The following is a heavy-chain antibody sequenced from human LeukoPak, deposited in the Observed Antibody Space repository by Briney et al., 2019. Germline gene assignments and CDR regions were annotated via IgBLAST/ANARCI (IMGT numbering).Heavy chain of an antibody. V-gene: IGHV1-2*02. D-gene: IGHD7-27*01. Sequence: ASVNVSCKASGYTFTAYYMNWVRQAPGQGLEWMGWINPNSGGTNYAQKFQGRVTMTRDTSISIVYMELNSLRSDDTAVYYCARRLTGVDYWGQGTQVTVSS. CDR2: INPNSGGT. J-gene: IGHJ4*02. CDR3: ARRLTGVDY. CDR1: GYTFTAYY.